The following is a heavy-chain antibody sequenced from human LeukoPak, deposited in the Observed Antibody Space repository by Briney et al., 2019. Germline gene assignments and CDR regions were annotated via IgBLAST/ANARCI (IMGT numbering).Heavy chain of an antibody. CDR3: ARVLGDYAHCFDY. J-gene: IGHJ4*02. V-gene: IGHV4-34*01. D-gene: IGHD4-17*01. CDR2: INHSGST. Sequence: SETLSLTCAVYGGSFSGYYWSWIRQPPGKGLEWIGGINHSGSTNYNPSLKSRVTISVDTSKNQFSLKLSSVTAADTAVYYCARVLGDYAHCFDYWGQGTLVTVSS. CDR1: GGSFSGYY.